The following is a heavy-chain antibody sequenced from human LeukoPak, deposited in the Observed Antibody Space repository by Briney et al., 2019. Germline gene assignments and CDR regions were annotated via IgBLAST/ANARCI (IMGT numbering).Heavy chain of an antibody. CDR1: GFTVSSNY. Sequence: GGSLRLSCAASGFTVSSNYMNWVRQAPGKGLEWVSVLYSGGDTYYTDSVKGRFTISRDNSKNTLVLQMNSLRAEDTAVYYCAKSSYYDSSGYYREYYFDYWGQGTLVTVSS. CDR3: AKSSYYDSSGYYREYYFDY. D-gene: IGHD3-22*01. J-gene: IGHJ4*02. CDR2: LYSGGDT. V-gene: IGHV3-53*01.